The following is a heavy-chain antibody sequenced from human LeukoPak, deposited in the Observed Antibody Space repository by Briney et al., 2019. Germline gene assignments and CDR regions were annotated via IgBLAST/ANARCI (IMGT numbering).Heavy chain of an antibody. D-gene: IGHD2-2*01. Sequence: PGGSLRLSCAASGFTFSSYSMNWVRQSPGKGLEWISYISSSGSAIFYADSVKGRFTIFRDNAKNSLSLQMNSLRAEDTAIYYCAKTAMHYFDSWGQGTLVTVSS. CDR3: AKTAMHYFDS. CDR1: GFTFSSYS. J-gene: IGHJ4*02. V-gene: IGHV3-48*04. CDR2: ISSSGSAI.